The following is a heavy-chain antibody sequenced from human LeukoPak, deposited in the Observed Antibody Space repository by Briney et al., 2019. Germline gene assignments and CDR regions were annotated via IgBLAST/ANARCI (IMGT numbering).Heavy chain of an antibody. V-gene: IGHV4-59*01. CDR2: IYYSGST. CDR3: ARGLWFGELTTPLDY. Sequence: PSETPSLTCTVSGGSISSYYWSWIRQPPGKGLEWIGCIYYSGSTNYNPSLKSRVTISVDTSKNQFSLKLNSVTATDTAVYYCARGLWFGELTTPLDYWGQGTLVTVSS. D-gene: IGHD3-10*01. J-gene: IGHJ4*02. CDR1: GGSISSYY.